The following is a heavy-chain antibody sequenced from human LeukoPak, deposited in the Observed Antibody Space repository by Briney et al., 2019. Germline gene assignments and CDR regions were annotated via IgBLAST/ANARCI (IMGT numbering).Heavy chain of an antibody. CDR3: ARDGGAAAGANAFDI. CDR2: ISSSSSYI. D-gene: IGHD6-13*01. Sequence: GGSLRLSCAASGFTFSSYSMNWARQAPGKGLEWVSSISSSSSYIYYADSVKGRFTISRDNAKNSLYLQMNSLRAEDTAVYYCARDGGAAAGANAFDIWGQGTMVTVSS. CDR1: GFTFSSYS. J-gene: IGHJ3*02. V-gene: IGHV3-21*01.